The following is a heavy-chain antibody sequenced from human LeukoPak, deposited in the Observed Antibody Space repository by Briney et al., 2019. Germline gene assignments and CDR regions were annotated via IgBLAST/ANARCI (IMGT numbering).Heavy chain of an antibody. V-gene: IGHV3-30*18. CDR2: ISYDGSNK. CDR1: GFTFSKYG. CDR3: AKRTYYYGSGTYANGMDV. J-gene: IGHJ6*02. Sequence: GGSLTLSCAASGFTFSKYGMHWVRQAPGKGLEWVAVISYDGSNKYYADSVKGRFTISRDNSKNTLYLQMNSLRAEDTAVYYCAKRTYYYGSGTYANGMDVWGQGTTVTVSS. D-gene: IGHD3-10*01.